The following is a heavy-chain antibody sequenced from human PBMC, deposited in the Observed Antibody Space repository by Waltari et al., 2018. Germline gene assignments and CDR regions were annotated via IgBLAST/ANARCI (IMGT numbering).Heavy chain of an antibody. V-gene: IGHV3-33*06. Sequence: QVQLVESGGGVVQPGRSLRLSCAASGFTFSSYGMHWVRQAPGKGLEWVAVIWYDGSNKYYADSVKGRFTISRDNSKNTLYLQMNSLRAEDTAVYYCAKDAETVAAIDYWGQGTLVTVSS. CDR1: GFTFSSYG. J-gene: IGHJ4*02. CDR3: AKDAETVAAIDY. CDR2: IWYDGSNK. D-gene: IGHD6-19*01.